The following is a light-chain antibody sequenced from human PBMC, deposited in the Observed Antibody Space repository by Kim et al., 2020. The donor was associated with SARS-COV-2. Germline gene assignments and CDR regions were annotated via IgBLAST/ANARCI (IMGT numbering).Light chain of an antibody. CDR2: AAS. V-gene: IGKV1-8*01. CDR1: QGISSY. CDR3: QQYYSYPLT. J-gene: IGKJ3*01. Sequence: ASTGDRVTITCRASQGISSYLAWYQQKPGKAPKLLIYAASTFQSGVPSRFSGSGSGTDFTLTISCLQSEDFATYYCQQYYSYPLTFGPGTKVDIK.